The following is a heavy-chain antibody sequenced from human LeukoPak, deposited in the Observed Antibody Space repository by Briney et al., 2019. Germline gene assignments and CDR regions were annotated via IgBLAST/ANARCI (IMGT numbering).Heavy chain of an antibody. J-gene: IGHJ4*02. CDR2: INHSGST. D-gene: IGHD6-13*01. Sequence: SETLSLTCAVYGGSFSGYYWSWIRQPPGKGLEWIGEINHSGSTNYNPSLKSRVTISVDTSKNQFSLKLSSVTAADTAVYYCARGYSSNWYLGYWGQGTLVTVSS. CDR3: ARGYSSNWYLGY. V-gene: IGHV4-34*01. CDR1: GGSFSGYY.